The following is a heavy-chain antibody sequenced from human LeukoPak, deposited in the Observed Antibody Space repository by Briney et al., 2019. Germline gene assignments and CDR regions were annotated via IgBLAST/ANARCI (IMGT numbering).Heavy chain of an antibody. J-gene: IGHJ4*02. CDR3: AKGTSSGWEN. CDR1: GFTFSSYA. Sequence: NPGRSLRLSCAASGFTFSSYAMHWVRQAPGKGLEWVAVISYDGSNKYYADSVKGRFTISRGNSKNTLYLQMNSLRAEDTAVYYCAKGTSSGWENWGQGTLVTVSS. V-gene: IGHV3-30-3*01. D-gene: IGHD6-19*01. CDR2: ISYDGSNK.